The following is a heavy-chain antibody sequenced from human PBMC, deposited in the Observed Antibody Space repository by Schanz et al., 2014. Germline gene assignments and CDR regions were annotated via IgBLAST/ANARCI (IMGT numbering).Heavy chain of an antibody. CDR1: GFSLDIFA. Sequence: EVQLLESGGGLIQPGGSLRLSCAASGFSLDIFAVSWVRQAPGKGLEWVSAISGSGGSTYYADSVKGRFTISRDNSKNTLYLQMNSLRAEDTAVYYCAKSQGSSFDSWGQGTLVTVSS. D-gene: IGHD6-13*01. V-gene: IGHV3-23*01. J-gene: IGHJ4*02. CDR3: AKSQGSSFDS. CDR2: ISGSGGST.